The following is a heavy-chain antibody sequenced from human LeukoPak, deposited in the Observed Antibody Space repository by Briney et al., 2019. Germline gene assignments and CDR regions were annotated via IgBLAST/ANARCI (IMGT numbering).Heavy chain of an antibody. D-gene: IGHD1-14*01. V-gene: IGHV1-2*02. CDR3: AREPKLEPTGFDP. J-gene: IGHJ5*02. CDR2: INPNSGNT. CDR1: GYTFTGYY. Sequence: GASVKVSCKASGYTFTGYYMHWVRQAPGQGLEWMGWINPNSGNTGYAQKFQGRVTMTRDTSINTAYMELSSLRSDDTAVYYCAREPKLEPTGFDPWGQGTLVTVSS.